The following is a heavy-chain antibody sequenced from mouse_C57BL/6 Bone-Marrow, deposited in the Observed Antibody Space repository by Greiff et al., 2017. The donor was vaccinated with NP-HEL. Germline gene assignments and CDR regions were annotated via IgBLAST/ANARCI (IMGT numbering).Heavy chain of an antibody. CDR2: IDPETCGT. J-gene: IGHJ2*01. Sequence: QVQLKESGAELVRPGASVKLSCKASGYTFTDYEMHCVKQTPVHGLEWIGAIDPETCGTAYNQKFKGKSTLTGDKSSSTAYMQLSSLTSEDSAVYYCARDYYGSSDYWGQGTTLTVSS. CDR3: ARDYYGSSDY. CDR1: GYTFTDYE. V-gene: IGHV1-23*01. D-gene: IGHD1-1*01.